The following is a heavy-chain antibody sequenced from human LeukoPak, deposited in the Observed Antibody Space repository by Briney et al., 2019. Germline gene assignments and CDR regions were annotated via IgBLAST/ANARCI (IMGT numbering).Heavy chain of an antibody. D-gene: IGHD2-2*01. Sequence: ASVNVSCKASGYTFTSYGISWVRQAPGQGLEWMGWISAYNGNTNYAQKLQGRVTMTTDTSTSTAYMELRSLRSDDTAVYYCARDLRMEYQLPFDYWGQGTLVTVSS. V-gene: IGHV1-18*01. J-gene: IGHJ4*02. CDR2: ISAYNGNT. CDR3: ARDLRMEYQLPFDY. CDR1: GYTFTSYG.